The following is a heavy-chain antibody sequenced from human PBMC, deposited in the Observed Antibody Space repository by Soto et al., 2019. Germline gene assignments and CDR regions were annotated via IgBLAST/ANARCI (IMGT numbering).Heavy chain of an antibody. CDR2: IYPGDSDT. J-gene: IGHJ4*02. V-gene: IGHV5-51*01. CDR3: ARRGGGSSWYLAPFDY. D-gene: IGHD6-13*01. CDR1: GYSFTSYW. Sequence: GESLKISCKGSGYSFTSYWIGWVRQMPGKGLEWMGIIYPGDSDTRYSPSFQGQVTITADKSISTAYLQWSSLKASDTAMYYCARRGGGSSWYLAPFDYWGPGNPGHRLL.